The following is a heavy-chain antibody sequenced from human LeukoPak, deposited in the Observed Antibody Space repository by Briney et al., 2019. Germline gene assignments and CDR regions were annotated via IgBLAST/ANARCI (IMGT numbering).Heavy chain of an antibody. CDR3: VRGHDSFDY. Sequence: GGSLRLSCVVSGFTLSDHYMDWVRQAAGKGLEWVGRSRNKDHMYSTEYAASVEGRFTISRDLPKNSLYLQMNSLKVEDTAIYYCVRGHDSFDYWGQGTLVTVSS. CDR2: SRNKDHMYST. J-gene: IGHJ4*02. CDR1: GFTLSDHY. V-gene: IGHV3-72*01.